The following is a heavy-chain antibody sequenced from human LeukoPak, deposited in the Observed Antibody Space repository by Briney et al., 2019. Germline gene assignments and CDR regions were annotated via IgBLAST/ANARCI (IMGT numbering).Heavy chain of an antibody. J-gene: IGHJ4*02. CDR2: IYYSGST. Sequence: SETLSLTCTVSGGSISSSSYYCGWIRQPPGKGLEWIGSIYYSGSTYYNPSLKSRVAISVDTYKNLFSLKLSSVTAADTAVYYCASPYYYDSSGYSGWGQGTLVTVSS. V-gene: IGHV4-39*01. CDR1: GGSISSSSYY. D-gene: IGHD3-22*01. CDR3: ASPYYYDSSGYSG.